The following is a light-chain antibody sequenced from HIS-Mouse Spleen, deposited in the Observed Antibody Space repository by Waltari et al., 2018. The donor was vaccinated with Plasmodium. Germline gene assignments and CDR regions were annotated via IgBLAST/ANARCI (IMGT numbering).Light chain of an antibody. CDR3: CSYAGSSTFVV. Sequence: QSALTQPASVSGSPGQSITISCTGTSSDVGSYNLVSWYQQHPGKAPKLMICEGSNRPSGVSNRFSGSKSGNTASLTISGLQAEDEADYYCCSYAGSSTFVVFGGGTKLTVL. J-gene: IGLJ2*01. CDR1: SSDVGSYNL. V-gene: IGLV2-23*03. CDR2: EGS.